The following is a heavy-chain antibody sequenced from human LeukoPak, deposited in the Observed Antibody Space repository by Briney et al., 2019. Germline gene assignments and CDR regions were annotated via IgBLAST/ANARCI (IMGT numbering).Heavy chain of an antibody. CDR3: ANWFEIYY. Sequence: PGGSLRLSCAASGFTFSDSWMHWVRQVPGKGLVWVSRINDDGSTINYADSVKGRFTISRDNAKNTVYLQMNSLGAEDSAVYYCANWFEIYYWGQGTLVTVAS. CDR2: INDDGSTI. CDR1: GFTFSDSW. J-gene: IGHJ4*02. V-gene: IGHV3-74*01. D-gene: IGHD3-10*01.